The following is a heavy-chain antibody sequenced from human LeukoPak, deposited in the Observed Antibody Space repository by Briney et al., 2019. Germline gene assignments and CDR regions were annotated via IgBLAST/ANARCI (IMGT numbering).Heavy chain of an antibody. CDR1: GFTFSSYA. V-gene: IGHV3-23*01. J-gene: IGHJ4*02. D-gene: IGHD2-2*01. CDR3: AHSKLSTSWAPFDY. Sequence: GGSLRLSCAASGFTFSSYAMSWVRQAPGKGLEWVSAISGSGGSTYYADSVKGRFTISRDNSKNTLYLQMNSLRAEDTAVYYCAHSKLSTSWAPFDYWGQGTLVTVSS. CDR2: ISGSGGST.